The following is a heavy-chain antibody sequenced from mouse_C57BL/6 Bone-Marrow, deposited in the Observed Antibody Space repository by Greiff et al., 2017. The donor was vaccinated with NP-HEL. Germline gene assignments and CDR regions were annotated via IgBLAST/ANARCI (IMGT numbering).Heavy chain of an antibody. CDR2: IDPENGDT. J-gene: IGHJ2*01. V-gene: IGHV14-4*01. CDR1: GFNIKDDY. CDR3: TTWLRYPYYFDY. Sequence: VHVKQSGAELVRPGASVKLSCTASGFNIKDDYMHWVKQRPEQGLEWIGWIDPENGDTEYASKFQGKATITADTSSNTAYLQLSSLTSEDTAVYYCTTWLRYPYYFDYWGQGTTLTVSS. D-gene: IGHD1-1*01.